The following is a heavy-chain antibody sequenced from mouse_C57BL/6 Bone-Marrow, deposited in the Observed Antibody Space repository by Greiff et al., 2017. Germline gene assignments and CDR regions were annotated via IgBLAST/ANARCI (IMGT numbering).Heavy chain of an antibody. D-gene: IGHD1-1*01. CDR3: ERYYGGIYWYFDV. CDR2: IDPNSGGT. CDR1: GYTFTSYW. J-gene: IGHJ1*03. Sequence: QVQLQQPGAELVKPGASVKLSCKASGYTFTSYWMHWVKQRPGRGLEWIGRIDPNSGGTTYNEKFKCKATLTVDKPSSTAYMQLIRLTSEDSADYYWERYYGGIYWYFDVWGTGTTVTVSA. V-gene: IGHV1-72*01.